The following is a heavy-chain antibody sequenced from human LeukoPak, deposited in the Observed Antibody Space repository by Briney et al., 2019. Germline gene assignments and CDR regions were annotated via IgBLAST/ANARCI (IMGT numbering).Heavy chain of an antibody. V-gene: IGHV4-34*01. CDR3: ARSYSPNYYFEY. CDR1: GGSFSGYY. Sequence: SETLSLTCAVYGGSFSGYYWSWIRQPPGKGLEWIGEINHSGSTNYNPSLKSRVTISVDTSKNQFSLKLSSVTAADTAVYYCARSYSPNYYFEYWGQGTLVTVSS. D-gene: IGHD5-18*01. CDR2: INHSGST. J-gene: IGHJ4*02.